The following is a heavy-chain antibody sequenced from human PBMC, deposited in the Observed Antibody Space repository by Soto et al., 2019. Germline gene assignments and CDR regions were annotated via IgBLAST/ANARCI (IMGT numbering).Heavy chain of an antibody. V-gene: IGHV4-34*01. D-gene: IGHD3-16*02. Sequence: PSETLSLTCAVYGGSFSGYYWSWIRQPPGKGLEWIGEINHSGSTNYSPSLKSRVTISVDTSKNQFSLKLSSVTAADTAVYYCARVASDYDYVWGSYRYTGYYYYGMDVWGQGTTVTVSS. CDR1: GGSFSGYY. J-gene: IGHJ6*02. CDR3: ARVASDYDYVWGSYRYTGYYYYGMDV. CDR2: INHSGST.